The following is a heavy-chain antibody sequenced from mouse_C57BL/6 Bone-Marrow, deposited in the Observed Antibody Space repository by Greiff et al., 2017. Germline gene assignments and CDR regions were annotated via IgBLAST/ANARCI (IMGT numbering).Heavy chain of an antibody. CDR3: ARGYYYYGDY. J-gene: IGHJ2*01. CDR2: IYPGDGDT. Sequence: VQVVESGPELVKPGASVEISCKASGYAFSSSWMNWVKQRPGKGLEWIGRIYPGDGDTNYNGKFKGKATLTADKSSSTAYMQLSSLTSEDSAVYFCARGYYYYGDYWGQGTTLTVSS. CDR1: GYAFSSSW. D-gene: IGHD1-1*01. V-gene: IGHV1-82*01.